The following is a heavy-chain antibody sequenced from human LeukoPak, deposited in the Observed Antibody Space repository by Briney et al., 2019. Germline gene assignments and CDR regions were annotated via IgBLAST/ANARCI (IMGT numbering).Heavy chain of an antibody. V-gene: IGHV4-59*08. CDR1: GGSISSYY. CDR3: ARSTAAEGPTHNWFDP. Sequence: SETLSLTYTVSGGSISSYYWSWIRQPPGKGLEWIVNIFYSGSPNYNPSLKSRVTISFDTSKNQFSLKLSSVTAADTAVYYCARSTAAEGPTHNWFDPWGQGTLVTVSS. J-gene: IGHJ5*02. CDR2: IFYSGSP. D-gene: IGHD6-13*01.